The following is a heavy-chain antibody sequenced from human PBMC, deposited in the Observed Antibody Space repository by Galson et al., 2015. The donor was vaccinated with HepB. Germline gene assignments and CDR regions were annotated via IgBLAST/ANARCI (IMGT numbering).Heavy chain of an antibody. CDR1: GFSFSNCS. V-gene: IGHV3-48*02. CDR2: ISSSSSAI. D-gene: IGHD2-21*02. J-gene: IGHJ1*01. CDR3: AAAGEGYCGGDCVYFQH. Sequence: SLRLSCAASGFSFSNCSMNWVRQAPGKGLEWVSYISSSSSAIFYADSVKGRFTISRDNAKSSLYLQMNSLRDEDTAVYYCAAAGEGYCGGDCVYFQHWGQGTLVTVSS.